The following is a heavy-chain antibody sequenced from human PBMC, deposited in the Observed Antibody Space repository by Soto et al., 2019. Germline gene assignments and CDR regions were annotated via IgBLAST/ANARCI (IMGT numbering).Heavy chain of an antibody. Sequence: ASVKVSCKASGYTFTSYAMHWVRQAPGQRLEWMGWINAGNGNTKYSQKFQGRVTITRDTSASTAYMELSSLRSEDTAVYYCARATGDIVATIRGLMDFDYWGQGTLVTVSS. CDR2: INAGNGNT. CDR1: GYTFTSYA. V-gene: IGHV1-3*01. D-gene: IGHD5-12*01. J-gene: IGHJ4*02. CDR3: ARATGDIVATIRGLMDFDY.